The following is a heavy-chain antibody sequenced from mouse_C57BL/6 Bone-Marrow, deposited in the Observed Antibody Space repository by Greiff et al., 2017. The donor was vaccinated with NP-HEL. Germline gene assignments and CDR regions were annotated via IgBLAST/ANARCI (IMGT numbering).Heavy chain of an antibody. CDR2: GSGRT. CDR1: GYTFTGYW. D-gene: IGHD1-1*01. V-gene: IGHV1-9*01. CDR3: ARPSIYEDY. Sequence: QVQLQQSGAELMKPGASVKLSCKATGYTFTGYWIEWVKQRPGSGRTNINEMFKGNATFTADPSSNTAYMQLSSLTTEDSAIYSYARPSIYEDYWGQGTALTVSS. J-gene: IGHJ2*01.